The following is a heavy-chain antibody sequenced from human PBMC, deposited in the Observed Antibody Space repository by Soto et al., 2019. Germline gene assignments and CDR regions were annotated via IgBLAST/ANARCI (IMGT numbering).Heavy chain of an antibody. CDR2: INYSGNT. CDR1: GASVTSGTYY. Sequence: PSETLSLTCTVSGASVTSGTYYWTWIRQPPGKGLEWIGHINYSGNTNHNPSLKSRVTISVDTSKNQVSLRLSSVTAADTAVYYCARRIAAVDYWGQGTLVTVSS. V-gene: IGHV4-61*01. CDR3: ARRIAAVDY. J-gene: IGHJ4*02. D-gene: IGHD6-13*01.